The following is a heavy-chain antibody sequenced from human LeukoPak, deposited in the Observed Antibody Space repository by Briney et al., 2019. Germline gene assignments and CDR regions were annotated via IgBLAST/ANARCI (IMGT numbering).Heavy chain of an antibody. CDR2: IIPIFGTA. CDR1: GGTFSSYA. CDR3: ARESSRGPYAFDI. J-gene: IGHJ3*02. V-gene: IGHV1-69*13. Sequence: ASVKVSCKASGGTFSSYAISWVRRAPGQGLEWMGGIIPIFGTANYAQKFQGRVTITADESTSTAYMELSSLRSEDTAVYYCARESSRGPYAFDIWGQGTMVTVSS. D-gene: IGHD1-26*01.